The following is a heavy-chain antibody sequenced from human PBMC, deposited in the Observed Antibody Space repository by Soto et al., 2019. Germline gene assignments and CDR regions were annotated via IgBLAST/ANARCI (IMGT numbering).Heavy chain of an antibody. V-gene: IGHV4-59*08. CDR1: GGSISSYY. Sequence: SETLSLTCTVSGGSISSYYWSWIRQPPGKGLEWIGYIFYSGTAYYNPSLKSRLTISVDTSKNQFSLKLSSVTAADTAVYYCARTDYGTAYFDPWGQGSLVTVSS. CDR2: IFYSGTA. J-gene: IGHJ5*02. D-gene: IGHD3-10*01. CDR3: ARTDYGTAYFDP.